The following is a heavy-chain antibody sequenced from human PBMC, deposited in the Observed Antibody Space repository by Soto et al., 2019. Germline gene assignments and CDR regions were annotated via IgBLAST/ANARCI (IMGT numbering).Heavy chain of an antibody. J-gene: IGHJ4*02. CDR2: IFYTGST. CDR1: GGSISGYY. CDR3: ARVTTGYLDY. Sequence: PSETLSLTCTVSGGSISGYYWPWIRQPPGRGLAYIGDIFYTGSTNYNPSLESRVSISVEAAKNQFSLKLTSVTAADTAVDYCARVTTGYLDYWGQGTMVTVSS. V-gene: IGHV4-59*01. D-gene: IGHD3-9*01.